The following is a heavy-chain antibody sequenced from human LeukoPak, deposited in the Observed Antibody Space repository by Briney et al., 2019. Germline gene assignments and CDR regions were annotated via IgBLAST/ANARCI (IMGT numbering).Heavy chain of an antibody. J-gene: IGHJ6*03. V-gene: IGHV1-18*01. CDR2: ISAYNGNT. D-gene: IGHD2-8*01. CDR1: GYTFTSYD. CDR3: ARGIGYCTNGVCYYYYYMDV. Sequence: ASVKVSCKASGYTFTSYDISWVRQAPGQALEWMGWISAYNGNTNYAQKLQGRVTMTTDTSTSTAYMELRSLRSDDTAVYYCARGIGYCTNGVCYYYYYMDVWGKGTTVTVSS.